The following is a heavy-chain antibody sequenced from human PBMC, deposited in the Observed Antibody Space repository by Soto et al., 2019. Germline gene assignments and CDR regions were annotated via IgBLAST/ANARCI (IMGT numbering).Heavy chain of an antibody. Sequence: EVQLVESGGGLVQPGGSLRLSCAASGFTFSSYWMHWFRQAQGRGLVWVSRINGDGSSADYADSVEGRFTISRDNAKNTLYLQMNSLRVDDTAVYYCVRLVSALPFDYWGQGTLVTVSS. CDR1: GFTFSSYW. CDR2: INGDGSSA. D-gene: IGHD6-6*01. V-gene: IGHV3-74*01. J-gene: IGHJ4*02. CDR3: VRLVSALPFDY.